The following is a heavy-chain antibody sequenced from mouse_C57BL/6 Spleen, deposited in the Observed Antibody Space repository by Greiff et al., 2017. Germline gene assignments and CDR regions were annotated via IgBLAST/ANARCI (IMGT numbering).Heavy chain of an antibody. CDR1: GYTFTDYN. CDR3: ARTYSTYVPFAD. V-gene: IGHV1-39*01. CDR2: INPDYGTT. D-gene: IGHD2-5*01. J-gene: IGHJ3*01. Sequence: EVQLQQSGPELVKPGASVKISCKASGYTFTDYNMHWVKQSTGKSLEWIGVINPDYGTTSYTQKFKGQATLTVDQSSSTAYMQLNSLTSEDSAVYYCARTYSTYVPFADWGQGTLVTVSA.